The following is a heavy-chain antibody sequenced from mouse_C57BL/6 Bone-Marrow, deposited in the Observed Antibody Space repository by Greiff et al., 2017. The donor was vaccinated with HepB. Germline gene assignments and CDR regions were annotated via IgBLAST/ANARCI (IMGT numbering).Heavy chain of an antibody. V-gene: IGHV5-12*01. CDR3: ARLGYSNSFAY. CDR2: ISNGGGST. D-gene: IGHD2-5*01. Sequence: DVQLVESGGGLVQPGGSLKLSCAASGFTFSDYYMYWVRQTPEKRLEWVAYISNGGGSTYYPDTVKGRFTISRDNAKNTLYLQMSRLKSEDTAMYYCARLGYSNSFAYWGQGTLVTVSA. J-gene: IGHJ3*01. CDR1: GFTFSDYY.